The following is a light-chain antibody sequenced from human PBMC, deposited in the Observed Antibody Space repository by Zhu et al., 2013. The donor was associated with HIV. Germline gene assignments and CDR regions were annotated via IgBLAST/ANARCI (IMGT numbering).Light chain of an antibody. Sequence: VVLTQSPATLSVSPGERATLSCRASQSVGRNFAWYQQRPGQPPRLLIYGASTRATGIPARFSGSGSGTEFTLTISSLQSEDFAVYYCQQYNNWPPITFGQGTRLEIK. CDR2: GAS. V-gene: IGKV3-15*01. CDR1: QSVGRN. CDR3: QQYNNWPPIT. J-gene: IGKJ5*01.